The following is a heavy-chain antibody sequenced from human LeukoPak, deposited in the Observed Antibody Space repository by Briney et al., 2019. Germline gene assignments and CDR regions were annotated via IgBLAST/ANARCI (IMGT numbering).Heavy chain of an antibody. V-gene: IGHV3-21*01. CDR1: GFTFSSYW. CDR2: ISSSSSYI. CDR3: ARDLDGDYVSAFDY. D-gene: IGHD4-17*01. Sequence: PGGSLRLSCAASGFTFSSYWMHWVRQAPGKGLEWVSSISSSSSYIYYADSVKGRFTISRDNAKNSLYLQMNSLRAEDTAVYYCARDLDGDYVSAFDYWGQGTLVTVSS. J-gene: IGHJ4*02.